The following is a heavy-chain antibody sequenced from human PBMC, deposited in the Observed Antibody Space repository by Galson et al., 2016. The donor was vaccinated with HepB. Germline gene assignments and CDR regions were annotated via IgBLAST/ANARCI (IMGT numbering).Heavy chain of an antibody. CDR1: GYTFTNYG. J-gene: IGHJ5*02. Sequence: SVKVSCKASGYTFTNYGISWVRQAPGQGLEWMGWISTNNGYAIYARKLQGRVTMTTDTSTTTAFMELRTLTSDDTAVYYCARNISGWTALFDPWGQGTLVTVSS. D-gene: IGHD6-25*01. CDR3: ARNISGWTALFDP. V-gene: IGHV1-18*01. CDR2: ISTNNGYA.